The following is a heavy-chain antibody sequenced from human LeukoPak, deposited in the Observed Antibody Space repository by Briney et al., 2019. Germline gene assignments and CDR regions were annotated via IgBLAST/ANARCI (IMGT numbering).Heavy chain of an antibody. J-gene: IGHJ4*02. CDR3: AKDPYGSGSYGFDY. CDR1: GFTFDDYA. Sequence: GRSLRLSCAASGFTFDDYAMHWVRQAPGKGLEWVSGISWNSGSIGYADSVKGRFTISRDNAKNSLYLQMNSLRAEDTALYYCAKDPYGSGSYGFDYWGQGTLVTVSS. V-gene: IGHV3-9*01. CDR2: ISWNSGSI. D-gene: IGHD3-10*01.